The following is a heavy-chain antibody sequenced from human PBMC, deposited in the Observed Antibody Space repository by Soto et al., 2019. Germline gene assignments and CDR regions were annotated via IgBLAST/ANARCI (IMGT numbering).Heavy chain of an antibody. CDR2: ISYDGSNK. CDR3: AREGVTAH. Sequence: QVQLVESGGGVVQPGRSLRLSCAASGFTFSSYAMHWVRQAPGKGLEWVAVISYDGSNKYYADSVKGRFTISRDNSKNTLYLQMNSLRAEDTAVYYCAREGVTAHWGQGTLVTVSS. J-gene: IGHJ4*02. CDR1: GFTFSSYA. D-gene: IGHD2-21*02. V-gene: IGHV3-30-3*01.